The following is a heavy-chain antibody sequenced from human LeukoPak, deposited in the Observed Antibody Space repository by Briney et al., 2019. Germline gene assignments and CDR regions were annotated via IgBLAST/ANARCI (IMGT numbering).Heavy chain of an antibody. J-gene: IGHJ3*02. Sequence: ASVKVSCKASGYTFTNYHMHWVRQAPGQGLEWLGLVKPKSGDSDFVQKFRGRVTVTTDVSTTTIHMELSTLRSDDTAVYYCARDRGVPGPGNALDIWGQGTMVTVSS. CDR2: VKPKSGDS. V-gene: IGHV1-2*06. CDR1: GYTFTNYH. D-gene: IGHD2-8*01. CDR3: ARDRGVPGPGNALDI.